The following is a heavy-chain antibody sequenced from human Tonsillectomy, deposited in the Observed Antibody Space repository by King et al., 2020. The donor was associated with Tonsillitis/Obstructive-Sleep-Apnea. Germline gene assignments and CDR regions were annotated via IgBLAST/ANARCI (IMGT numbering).Heavy chain of an antibody. J-gene: IGHJ5*02. Sequence: QLVQSGGGLVQPGGSLRLSCAASGFTFSSYSMNWVRQAPGKGLERVSYISSSSSTIYYADSVKGRFTISRDNAKNSLYLQMNSLRDEDTAVYYCARGRRDRFTIFGVVIIPVWFDPWGQGTLVTVSS. CDR3: ARGRRDRFTIFGVVIIPVWFDP. CDR2: ISSSSSTI. CDR1: GFTFSSYS. V-gene: IGHV3-48*02. D-gene: IGHD3-3*01.